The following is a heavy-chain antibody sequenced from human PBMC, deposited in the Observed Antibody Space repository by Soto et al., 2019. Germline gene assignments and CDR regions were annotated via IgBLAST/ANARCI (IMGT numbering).Heavy chain of an antibody. D-gene: IGHD6-13*01. CDR3: ARARGLHSSSWYFEWYYYGMDV. J-gene: IGHJ6*02. V-gene: IGHV4-34*01. CDR2: INHSGST. CDR1: GGSFSGYY. Sequence: SETLSLTCAVYGGSFSGYYWSWIRQPPGKGLEWIGEINHSGSTNYNPSLKSRVTISVDTSKNQFSLKLSSVTAADTAVYYCARARGLHSSSWYFEWYYYGMDVWGQGTTVTVSS.